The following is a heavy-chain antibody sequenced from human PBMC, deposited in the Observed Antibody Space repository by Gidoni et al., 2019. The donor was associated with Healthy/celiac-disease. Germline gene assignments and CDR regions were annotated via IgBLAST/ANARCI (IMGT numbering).Heavy chain of an antibody. CDR1: GGSISSGSYY. CDR3: ARDDWGAYCGGDCYA. Sequence: QVQLQESGPGLVKPSQTLSLTCTVSGGSISSGSYYWSWIRQPAGKGLEWIGRIYTSGSTNYTPSLKSRVTISVDTSKNQFSLKLSSVTAADTAVYYCARDDWGAYCGGDCYAWGQGTLVTVSS. D-gene: IGHD2-21*02. V-gene: IGHV4-61*02. CDR2: IYTSGST. J-gene: IGHJ4*02.